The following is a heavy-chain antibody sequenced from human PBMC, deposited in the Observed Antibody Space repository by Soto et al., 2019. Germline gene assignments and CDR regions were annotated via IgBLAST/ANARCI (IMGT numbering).Heavy chain of an antibody. V-gene: IGHV3-30-3*01. D-gene: IGHD3-22*01. J-gene: IGHJ6*02. CDR2: ISYDGSNK. Sequence: PGGSLRLSCAASGFTFSSYAMHWVRQAPGKGLEWVAVISYDGSNKYYADSVKGRVTISRDNSKNTLYLQMNSLRAEDTAVYYCARDGVYYYDSSGSDPYYYYYGMDVWGQGTTVTVSS. CDR3: ARDGVYYYDSSGSDPYYYYYGMDV. CDR1: GFTFSSYA.